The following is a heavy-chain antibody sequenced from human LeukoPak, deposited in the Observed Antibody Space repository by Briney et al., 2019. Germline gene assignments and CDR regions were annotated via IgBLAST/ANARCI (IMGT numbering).Heavy chain of an antibody. Sequence: GGSLRLSCEASGFTINTYSMNWARQAPGKGLEWVSSIDSSGGYMFYADSVKGRFIISRDNAKDSLYLQMNSLRVEDTAVYYCLRGDRRDYWGQGTLVTVSS. CDR2: IDSSGGYM. CDR3: LRGDRRDY. CDR1: GFTINTYS. J-gene: IGHJ4*02. V-gene: IGHV3-21*06.